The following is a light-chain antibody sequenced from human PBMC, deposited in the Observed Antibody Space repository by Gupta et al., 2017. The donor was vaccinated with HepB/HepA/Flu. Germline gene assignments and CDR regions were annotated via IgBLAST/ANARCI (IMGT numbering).Light chain of an antibody. CDR1: HSVSSN. J-gene: IGKJ4*01. CDR3: QQYNNWPLT. CDR2: GAS. Sequence: EIVMTQSPATLSVSPGERATLSCRASHSVSSNLAWYQQKPGQAPRLLIYGASTRATGIPARFSGSGSGTEFTLTISSLHSEDFAVYYCQQYNNWPLTFGGGTKVEIK. V-gene: IGKV3-15*01.